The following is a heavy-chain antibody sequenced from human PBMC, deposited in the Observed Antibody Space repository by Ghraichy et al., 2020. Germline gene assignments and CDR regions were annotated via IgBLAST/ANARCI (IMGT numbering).Heavy chain of an antibody. CDR2: IKQDGSEK. CDR1: GFTFSSNW. Sequence: SCAASGFTFSSNWMSWVRQAPGKGLEWVASIKQDGSEKYYVDSVRGRFTISRDNAKNSLSLQMNSLTAGDTAVYYCTKNRVSNDFRGQGTLVTVSS. CDR3: TKNRVSNDF. V-gene: IGHV3-7*01. D-gene: IGHD2-8*01. J-gene: IGHJ4*02.